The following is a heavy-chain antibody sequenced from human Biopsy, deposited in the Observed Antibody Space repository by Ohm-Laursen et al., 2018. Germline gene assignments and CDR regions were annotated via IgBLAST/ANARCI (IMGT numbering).Heavy chain of an antibody. V-gene: IGHV3-7*01. Sequence: SLRLSCAASGFTFRNYWMTWVRQAPGKGLEWVANIKQDGSEKYSVDSVKGRFTISRDNAKNSLYPQMNSLRADDSAVYFCAREQPALSGGGSWFDSWGQGTLVIVSS. D-gene: IGHD6-19*01. CDR3: AREQPALSGGGSWFDS. CDR1: GFTFRNYW. J-gene: IGHJ5*01. CDR2: IKQDGSEK.